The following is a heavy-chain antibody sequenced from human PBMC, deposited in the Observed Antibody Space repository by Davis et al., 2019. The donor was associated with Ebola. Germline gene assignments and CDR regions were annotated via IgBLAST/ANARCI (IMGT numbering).Heavy chain of an antibody. D-gene: IGHD3-10*01. V-gene: IGHV3-33*01. CDR3: ARGASDGDTFDY. J-gene: IGHJ4*02. Sequence: PGGSLRLSCATSGFTFSKFGMHWVRQAPGKGLGWVAVIWHDGSHKYYADSVKGRFTISRDNSKDSLYLQMDYLRAEDTALYFCARGASDGDTFDYWGQGTLVTVSS. CDR2: IWHDGSHK. CDR1: GFTFSKFG.